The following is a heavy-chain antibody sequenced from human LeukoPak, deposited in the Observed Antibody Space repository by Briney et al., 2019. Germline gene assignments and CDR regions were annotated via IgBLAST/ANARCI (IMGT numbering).Heavy chain of an antibody. J-gene: IGHJ4*02. CDR3: ARGRDSGSHTYYFDH. CDR2: INPKSGGT. V-gene: IGHV1-2*02. D-gene: IGHD1-26*01. Sequence: ASVKVSCKPSGYTFTDYYIHWVRQAPGQGLEWMAWINPKSGGTKYTQKFQGTGTLTSDTSINTVYMELSRLRSDDTAVYYCARGRDSGSHTYYFDHWGQGTLVTVSS. CDR1: GYTFTDYY.